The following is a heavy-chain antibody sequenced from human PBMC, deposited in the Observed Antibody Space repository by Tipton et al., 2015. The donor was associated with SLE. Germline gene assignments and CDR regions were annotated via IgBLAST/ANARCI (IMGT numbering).Heavy chain of an antibody. V-gene: IGHV3-20*04. CDR2: INWNGGSV. CDR1: GFTFDDYG. Sequence: GSLRLSCAASGFTFDDYGMRWVRQAPGKGLEWVSGINWNGGSVGYADSLKGRFTISRDNAKNFLYLQMNSLRAEDTALYYCATALRSGSYTYYYFGMQVWGQGTTVTVSS. J-gene: IGHJ6*02. CDR3: ATALRSGSYTYYYFGMQV. D-gene: IGHD3-10*01.